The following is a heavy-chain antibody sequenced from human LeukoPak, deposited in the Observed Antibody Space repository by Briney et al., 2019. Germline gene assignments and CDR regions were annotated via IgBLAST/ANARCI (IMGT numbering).Heavy chain of an antibody. V-gene: IGHV4-34*01. J-gene: IGHJ5*02. D-gene: IGHD3-10*01. Sequence: PSETLSLTCAVYGGSFSGYYWSWIRQPPGKGLEWIGEINHSGSTNYNPSLKSRVTISVDTSKNQFSLKLSSVTAADTAVYYCAREEGITMVRGVITRPYNWFDPWGQGTLVTVSS. CDR2: INHSGST. CDR1: GGSFSGYY. CDR3: AREEGITMVRGVITRPYNWFDP.